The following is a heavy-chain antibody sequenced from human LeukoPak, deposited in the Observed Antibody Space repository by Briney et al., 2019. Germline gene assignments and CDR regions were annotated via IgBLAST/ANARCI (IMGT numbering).Heavy chain of an antibody. CDR2: INAGNGNT. J-gene: IGHJ4*02. CDR3: ARDGPLSGSLGY. D-gene: IGHD1-26*01. CDR1: GYTFTSYA. Sequence: GASVKVSCKASGYTFTSYAMNWVRQAPGQRLEWMGWINAGNGNTKNSQTFQGRVTITRDTSASTAYMELSSLRSEDTAVYYCARDGPLSGSLGYWGQGTLVTVSS. V-gene: IGHV1-3*01.